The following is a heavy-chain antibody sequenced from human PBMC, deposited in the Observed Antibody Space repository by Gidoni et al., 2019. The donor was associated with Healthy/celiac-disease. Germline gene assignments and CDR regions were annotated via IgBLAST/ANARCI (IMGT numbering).Heavy chain of an antibody. CDR2: IIPILGIA. CDR3: ARDRGWFDP. J-gene: IGHJ5*02. D-gene: IGHD3-10*01. V-gene: IGHV1-69*04. CDR1: GGTSSSYA. Sequence: QVQLVQSGAEVKKPGSSVTVSCKASGGTSSSYAISWVRQAPGQGLEWLGRIIPILGIANYAQKFQGRVTITADKSTSTAYMELSSLRSEDTAVYYCARDRGWFDPWGQGTLVTVSS.